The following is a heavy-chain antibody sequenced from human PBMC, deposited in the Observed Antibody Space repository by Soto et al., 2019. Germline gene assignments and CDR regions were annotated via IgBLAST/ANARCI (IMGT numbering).Heavy chain of an antibody. CDR3: VSEMPLLGVFDF. Sequence: LRLSCAASGLTFTNAWMNWVRQAPGKGLEWVGRIRTKSDGETTEYAAPVKGRIAISRDDLRKMLFLEMNSLDSDDSAVYYCVSEMPLLGVFDFWGQGTLVTVSS. CDR2: IRTKSDGETT. J-gene: IGHJ4*02. D-gene: IGHD3-16*01. V-gene: IGHV3-15*01. CDR1: GLTFTNAW.